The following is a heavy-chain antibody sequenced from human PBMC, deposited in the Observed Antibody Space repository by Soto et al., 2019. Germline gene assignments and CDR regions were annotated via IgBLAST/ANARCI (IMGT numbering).Heavy chain of an antibody. Sequence: QVQLVESGGGVVQPGRSLTLSCAASGFIFSSYGMHWVRQAPGKGMQWVAVIWYDGSNTYYADSVKGRFTISRDNSKNTLYLQMNSLRAEDTAVYYCARCLRAAAGRDYFQYWGQGTLVTVSS. CDR2: IWYDGSNT. D-gene: IGHD6-13*01. J-gene: IGHJ1*01. V-gene: IGHV3-33*01. CDR3: ARCLRAAAGRDYFQY. CDR1: GFIFSSYG.